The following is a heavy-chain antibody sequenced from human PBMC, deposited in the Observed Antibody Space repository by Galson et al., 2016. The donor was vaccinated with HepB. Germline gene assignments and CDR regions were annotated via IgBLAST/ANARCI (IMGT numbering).Heavy chain of an antibody. J-gene: IGHJ4*02. CDR3: ASSVVVAGIIDY. D-gene: IGHD6-19*01. V-gene: IGHV3-33*01. CDR2: IWSGGIKK. Sequence: SLRLSCAGSGFSFSAYAVHWVRQTPGKGLEWVAVIWSGGIKKYYADSVGGRFTISRDNSENTVYLQIDTLRVEDTAMYYCASSVVVAGIIDYWGQVTLVTVSS. CDR1: GFSFSAYA.